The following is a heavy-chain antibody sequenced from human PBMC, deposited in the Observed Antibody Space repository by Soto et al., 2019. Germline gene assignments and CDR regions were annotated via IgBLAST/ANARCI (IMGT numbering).Heavy chain of an antibody. D-gene: IGHD6-6*01. Sequence: PGESLKISCKGSGYSFTSYWIGWVRQMPGKGLEWMGIIYPGDSDTRYCPSFQGQVTISADKSISTAYLQWSSLKASDTAMYYCARHNYPRGSSSGFDPWGQGTMVTVS. V-gene: IGHV5-51*01. CDR1: GYSFTSYW. CDR3: ARHNYPRGSSSGFDP. CDR2: IYPGDSDT. J-gene: IGHJ5*02.